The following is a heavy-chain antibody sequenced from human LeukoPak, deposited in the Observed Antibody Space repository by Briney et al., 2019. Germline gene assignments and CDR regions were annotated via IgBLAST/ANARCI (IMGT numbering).Heavy chain of an antibody. CDR2: IVASSGST. V-gene: IGHV3-23*01. CDR3: AKGAYDYIEMGYFDY. CDR1: GFSISNSA. J-gene: IGHJ4*02. D-gene: IGHD5-12*01. Sequence: GGSLRLSCAASGFSISNSAMSWVRRAPGKGLEWVSLIVASSGSTFYADSVKGRFTISRDSSKNTLYLQMHSLRAEDMAVYYCAKGAYDYIEMGYFDYWGQGTLVTVSS.